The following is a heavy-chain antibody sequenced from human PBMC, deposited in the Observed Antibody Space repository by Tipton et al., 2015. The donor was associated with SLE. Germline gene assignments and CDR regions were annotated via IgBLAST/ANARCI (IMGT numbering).Heavy chain of an antibody. Sequence: TLSLTCTVFGGPISSGNYYGTWIRPHPGTGLEWIGYIYDTDTTYSNPSLKSRVTMSIDRSKNHFSLRLRSVSAADTAIYYCAREVKSGRYDWFDPWGQGTLVTVSS. V-gene: IGHV4-31*03. CDR2: IYDTDTT. D-gene: IGHD1-26*01. CDR3: AREVKSGRYDWFDP. J-gene: IGHJ5*02. CDR1: GGPISSGNYY.